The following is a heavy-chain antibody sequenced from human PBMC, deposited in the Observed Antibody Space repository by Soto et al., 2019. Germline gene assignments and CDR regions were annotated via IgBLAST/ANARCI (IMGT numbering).Heavy chain of an antibody. Sequence: EVQLLESGGALVQPGVSLSLSCAASGFTYNNYAMGWVRQAPGKGLEWVSAISSSGYSAYYADSVKGRFTISRDNSRNTMFLQMNKLSAEDTDVYYCAKGSVVVAAKFDSWGQGTQVTVSS. CDR1: GFTYNNYA. D-gene: IGHD2-21*02. V-gene: IGHV3-23*01. CDR3: AKGSVVVAAKFDS. CDR2: ISSSGYSA. J-gene: IGHJ4*02.